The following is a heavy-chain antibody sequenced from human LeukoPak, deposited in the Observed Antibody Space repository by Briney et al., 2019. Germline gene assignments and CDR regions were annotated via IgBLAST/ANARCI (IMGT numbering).Heavy chain of an antibody. CDR2: ISAYNGNT. CDR1: GYTFTSYG. CDR3: AKDRSQLGSSSFPLDS. V-gene: IGHV1-18*01. J-gene: IGHJ4*02. D-gene: IGHD6-6*01. Sequence: GASVKVSCKASGYTFTSYGISWVRQAPGQGLEWMGWISAYNGNTNCAQKLQGRVTMTRDTSISTAYTELSRLRSDDTAVYYCAKDRSQLGSSSFPLDSWGQGILVTVSS.